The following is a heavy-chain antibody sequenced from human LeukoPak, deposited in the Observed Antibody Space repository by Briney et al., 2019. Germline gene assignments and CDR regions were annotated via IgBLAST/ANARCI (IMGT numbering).Heavy chain of an antibody. CDR2: IYYSGST. CDR3: ARQGIPYYYHGMDV. Sequence: SETLSLTCTVSGGSISSYYWSWIRQPPGKGLEWIGYIYYSGSTNYNPSLKSRVTISVDTSKNQFSLKLSSVTAADTAVYYCARQGIPYYYHGMDVWGQGTTVTVSS. CDR1: GGSISSYY. D-gene: IGHD6-13*01. V-gene: IGHV4-59*08. J-gene: IGHJ6*02.